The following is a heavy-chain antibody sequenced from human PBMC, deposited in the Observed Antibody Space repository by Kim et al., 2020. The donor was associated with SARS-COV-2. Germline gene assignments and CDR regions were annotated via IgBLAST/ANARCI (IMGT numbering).Heavy chain of an antibody. V-gene: IGHV3-23*01. CDR2: ISGSGGST. J-gene: IGHJ4*02. CDR3: AKDPRAYNYVQVGFGGDY. Sequence: GGSLRLSCAASGFTFSSYAMSWVRQAPGKGLEWVSAISGSGGSTYYVDSVKGRFTISRDNSKNTLYLQMNSLRAEDTAVYYCAKDPRAYNYVQVGFGGDYWGQGTLVTVSS. CDR1: GFTFSSYA. D-gene: IGHD5-18*01.